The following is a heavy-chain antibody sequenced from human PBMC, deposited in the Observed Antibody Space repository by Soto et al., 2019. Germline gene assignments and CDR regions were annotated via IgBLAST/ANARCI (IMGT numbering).Heavy chain of an antibody. Sequence: PGGSLRLSCSASGFTFRIYTMLWVRQAPGKGLEYVSAISDAGGGTYYAGSVKGRFTISRDDPKNTLYLQMSNLRAEDPAVYYCVTGYSSGWYEIYWGQGTLVTVSS. D-gene: IGHD6-19*01. CDR1: GFTFRIYT. V-gene: IGHV3-64D*06. CDR2: ISDAGGGT. CDR3: VTGYSSGWYEIY. J-gene: IGHJ4*02.